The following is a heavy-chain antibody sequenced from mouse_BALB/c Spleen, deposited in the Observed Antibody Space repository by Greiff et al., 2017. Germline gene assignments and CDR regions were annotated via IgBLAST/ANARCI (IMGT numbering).Heavy chain of an antibody. Sequence: EVQLQQSGAELVRSGASVKLSCTASGFNIKDYYMHWVKQRPEQGLEWIGWIDPENGDTEYAPKFQGKATMTADTSSNTAYLQLSSLTSEDTAVYYCNAAQLGRWYFDVWGAGTTVTVSS. CDR1: GFNIKDYY. CDR3: NAAQLGRWYFDV. D-gene: IGHD4-1*02. J-gene: IGHJ1*01. CDR2: IDPENGDT. V-gene: IGHV14-4*02.